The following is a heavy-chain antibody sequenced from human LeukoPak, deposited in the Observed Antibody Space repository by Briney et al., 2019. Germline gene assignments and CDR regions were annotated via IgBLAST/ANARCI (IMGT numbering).Heavy chain of an antibody. CDR1: GGSISSSSYY. CDR3: ARHAAGGSYSPYYFDY. V-gene: IGHV4-39*01. CDR2: IYYSGST. D-gene: IGHD1-26*01. Sequence: SETLSLTCTVSGGSISSSSYYWGWIRQPPGKGLEWIGSIYYSGSTYYNPSLKSRVTISVDTSKNQFSLKLSSVTAADTAVYCCARHAAGGSYSPYYFDYWGQGTLVTVSS. J-gene: IGHJ4*02.